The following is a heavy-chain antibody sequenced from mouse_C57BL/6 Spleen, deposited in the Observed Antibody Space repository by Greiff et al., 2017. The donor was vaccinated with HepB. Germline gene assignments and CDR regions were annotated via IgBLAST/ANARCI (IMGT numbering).Heavy chain of an antibody. CDR2: INPSSGYT. J-gene: IGHJ4*01. CDR3: ARGNYGSPGAMDY. CDR1: GYTFTSYT. D-gene: IGHD1-1*02. Sequence: QVQLKQSGAELVRPGASVKMSCKASGYTFTSYTMHWVKQRPGQGLEWIGYINPSSGYTKYNQKFKDKATLTADKSSSTAYMQLSSLTSEDSAVYYCARGNYGSPGAMDYWGQGTSVTVSS. V-gene: IGHV1-4*01.